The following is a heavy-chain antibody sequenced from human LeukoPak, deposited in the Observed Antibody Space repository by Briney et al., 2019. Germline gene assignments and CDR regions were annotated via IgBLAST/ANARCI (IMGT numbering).Heavy chain of an antibody. V-gene: IGHV3-7*01. CDR2: IKQDGSEK. CDR3: ARACSGGNCYYYYYYMDV. Sequence: GGSLRLSCAASGFTFSSYWMSWVRQAPGKRLEWVANIKQDGSEKYYVDSVEGRFTISRDNAKNSLYLQMNSLRAEDTAVYYCARACSGGNCYYYYYYMDVWGKGTTVTVSS. J-gene: IGHJ6*03. CDR1: GFTFSSYW. D-gene: IGHD2-15*01.